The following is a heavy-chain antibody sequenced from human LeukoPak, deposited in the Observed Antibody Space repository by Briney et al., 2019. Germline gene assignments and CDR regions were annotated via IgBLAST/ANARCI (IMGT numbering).Heavy chain of an antibody. Sequence: ASVKVSCKASGYTSTNYYMHWVRQAPGQGLEWVGIINPSGGSTSYAQKFQGRVTMTRDTSTSTLYMELSSLRSEDTAVYYCARVGSGSWFLDYWGQGTLVTVSS. V-gene: IGHV1-46*01. J-gene: IGHJ4*02. CDR3: ARVGSGSWFLDY. D-gene: IGHD6-13*01. CDR2: INPSGGST. CDR1: GYTSTNYY.